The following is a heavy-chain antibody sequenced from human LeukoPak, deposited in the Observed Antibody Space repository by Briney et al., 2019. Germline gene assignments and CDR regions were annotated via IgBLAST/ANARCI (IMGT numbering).Heavy chain of an antibody. CDR1: GFTFSSSA. J-gene: IGHJ4*02. V-gene: IGHV3-30-3*01. CDR2: ISYDGSNK. Sequence: GGSLRLSCAASGFTFSSSAMSWVRQAPGKGLEWVAVISYDGSNKYYADSVKGRFTISRDNSKNTLYLQMNSLRAEDTAVYYCARVLSSSRIDYWGQGTLVTVSS. CDR3: ARVLSSSRIDY. D-gene: IGHD6-6*01.